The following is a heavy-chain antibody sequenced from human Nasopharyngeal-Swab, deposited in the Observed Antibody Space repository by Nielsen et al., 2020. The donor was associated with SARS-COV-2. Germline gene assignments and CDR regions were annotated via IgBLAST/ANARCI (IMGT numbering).Heavy chain of an antibody. J-gene: IGHJ6*03. V-gene: IGHV1-8*01. Sequence: WVRQAPGQGLEWMGRMNPNSGNTGYAQKFQGRVTMTRNTSISTAYMELSSLRSEDTAVYYCARGHRGYSGYDYYYYYMDVWGKGATVTVSS. CDR2: MNPNSGNT. D-gene: IGHD5-12*01. CDR3: ARGHRGYSGYDYYYYYMDV.